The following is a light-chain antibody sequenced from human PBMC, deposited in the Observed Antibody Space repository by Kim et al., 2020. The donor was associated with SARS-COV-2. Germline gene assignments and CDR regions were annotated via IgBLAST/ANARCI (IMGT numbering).Light chain of an antibody. CDR2: AAS. J-gene: IGKJ1*01. CDR3: QKYNSAPWT. V-gene: IGKV1-27*01. Sequence: DIQMTQSPSSLSVSVGDRVTITCRASQGIANSLAWYQQKPGKVPQLLIYAASALKSGVPCRFSGSGSGTDFTLTISSLQPEDVATYYCQKYNSAPWTFGQGTKVDIK. CDR1: QGIANS.